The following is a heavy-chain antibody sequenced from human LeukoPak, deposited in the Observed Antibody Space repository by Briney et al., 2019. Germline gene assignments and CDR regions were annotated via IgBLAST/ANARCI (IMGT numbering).Heavy chain of an antibody. V-gene: IGHV1-2*02. D-gene: IGHD6-13*01. Sequence: ASVKVSCKASGYTFTGYYMHWVRQAPGQGLEWMGWIDPKTGRTKCGQRFEGRVTMTRDTSISTAYMELSNLRSDDTAVYYCARGMGSSWFDYWGQGAVVTVSS. CDR3: ARGMGSSWFDY. CDR1: GYTFTGYY. J-gene: IGHJ4*02. CDR2: IDPKTGRT.